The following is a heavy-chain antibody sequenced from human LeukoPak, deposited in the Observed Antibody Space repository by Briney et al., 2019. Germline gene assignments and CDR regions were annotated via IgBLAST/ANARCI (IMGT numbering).Heavy chain of an antibody. CDR2: TYYRSNWYN. V-gene: IGHV6-1*01. J-gene: IGHJ4*02. D-gene: IGHD3-10*01. CDR3: ARGSRVIMVRDLYYFDY. CDR1: GDSVSSSSAA. Sequence: SQTLSLTCAISGDSVSSSSAAWNWFRQSPSRGLEWLGRTYYRSNWYNHYAVSVKSRITINPDTSKNQFSLQLKSVTPEDTAVYYCARGSRVIMVRDLYYFDYWGQGTLVTVSS.